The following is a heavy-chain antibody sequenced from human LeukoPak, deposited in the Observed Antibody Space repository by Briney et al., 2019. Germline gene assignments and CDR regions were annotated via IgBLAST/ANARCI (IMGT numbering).Heavy chain of an antibody. D-gene: IGHD3-3*01. CDR3: AKDPTIFGVVIETN. J-gene: IGHJ4*02. CDR2: ISWNSGSI. CDR1: GFTFDDYA. V-gene: IGHV3-9*01. Sequence: GGSLRLSCAASGFTFDDYAMHWVRQAPGKGLEWVSGISWNSGSIGYADSVKGRFTISRDNAKNSLYLQMNSLRAEDTALYYCAKDPTIFGVVIETNWGQGTLVTVSS.